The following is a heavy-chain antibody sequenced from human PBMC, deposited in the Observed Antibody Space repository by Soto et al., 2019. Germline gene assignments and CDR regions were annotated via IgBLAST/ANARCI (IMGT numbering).Heavy chain of an antibody. D-gene: IGHD3-9*01. V-gene: IGHV4-39*01. CDR2: IYYSGST. CDR1: GGSISSSSYY. J-gene: IGHJ4*02. Sequence: PXGTLSLTCTVSGGSISSSSYYRGWIRQPPGKGLEWIGSIYYSGSTYYNPSLKSRVTISVDTSKNQFSLKLSSVTAADTAVYYCARLYYDILTGYLYYFDYWGQGTLVTVSS. CDR3: ARLYYDILTGYLYYFDY.